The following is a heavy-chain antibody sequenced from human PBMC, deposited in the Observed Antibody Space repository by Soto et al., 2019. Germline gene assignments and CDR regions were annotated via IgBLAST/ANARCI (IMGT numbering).Heavy chain of an antibody. Sequence: SEIPSLTCTILGVHITSYYWSWIRQAAGKGLEWIGRIYTSGSTNYNPSLKSRVTMSVDTSKNQFSLKLSSVTAADTAVYYCARSSANCSGGSCYDYWGQGTLVTVS. CDR2: IYTSGST. CDR3: ARSSANCSGGSCYDY. D-gene: IGHD2-15*01. V-gene: IGHV4-4*07. J-gene: IGHJ4*02. CDR1: GVHITSYY.